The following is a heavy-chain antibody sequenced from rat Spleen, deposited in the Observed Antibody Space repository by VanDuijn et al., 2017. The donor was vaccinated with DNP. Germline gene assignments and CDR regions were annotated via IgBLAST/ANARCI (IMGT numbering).Heavy chain of an antibody. V-gene: IGHV5-31*01. CDR1: GFTFSYYW. J-gene: IGHJ2*01. D-gene: IGHD1-12*02. CDR3: TTHGMVLHY. Sequence: EVQLVESGGDLVQPGRSLKISCVASGFTFSYYWMTWIRQVPGKGLEWIASITSGRAVTSYPDSVKGRFTISRDNAKTTLYLQMDSLRSEDTATYYCTTHGMVLHYWGQGVMVTVSS. CDR2: ITSGRAVT.